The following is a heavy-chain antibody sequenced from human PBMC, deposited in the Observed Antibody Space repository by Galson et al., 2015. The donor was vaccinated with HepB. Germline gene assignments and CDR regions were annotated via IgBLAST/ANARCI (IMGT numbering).Heavy chain of an antibody. CDR2: IIPILGIA. CDR3: ARDRGRTDYYDSSGYPFDY. J-gene: IGHJ4*02. Sequence: SVKVSCKASRDTFSSYTLNWVRQAPGQGLEWMGRIIPILGIANYAPKFQGRVTITADRSTNTAYMELSSLRSEDTAVYYCARDRGRTDYYDSSGYPFDYWGQGTVVTVSS. CDR1: RDTFSSYT. D-gene: IGHD3-22*01. V-gene: IGHV1-69*04.